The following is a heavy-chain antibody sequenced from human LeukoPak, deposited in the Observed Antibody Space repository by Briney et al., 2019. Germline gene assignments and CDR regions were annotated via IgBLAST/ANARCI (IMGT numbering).Heavy chain of an antibody. D-gene: IGHD3-22*01. V-gene: IGHV3-23*01. J-gene: IGHJ4*02. CDR2: ISGSGGST. CDR1: GFTFSSYG. Sequence: PGGSLRLSCAASGFTFSSYGMSWVRQAPGKGLEWVSAISGSGGSTYYADSVKGRFTISRDNSKNTLYLQMNSLRAEDTAVYYCARSSGDSSGYRPLDYWGQGTLVTVSS. CDR3: ARSSGDSSGYRPLDY.